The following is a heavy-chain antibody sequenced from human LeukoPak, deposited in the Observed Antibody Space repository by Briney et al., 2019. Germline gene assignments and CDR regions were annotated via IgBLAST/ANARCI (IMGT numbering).Heavy chain of an antibody. CDR1: GGSINSYY. CDR3: ARVTGYMTEDYFDY. V-gene: IGHV4-59*01. CDR2: IYYSGST. D-gene: IGHD6-13*01. J-gene: IGHJ4*02. Sequence: SETLSLTCTVPGGSINSYYWSWIRQPPGKGLEWIGYIYYSGSTNYNPSLKSRVTISVDTSKNQFSLRLSSVTAADTAVYYCARVTGYMTEDYFDYWGQGTLITVSS.